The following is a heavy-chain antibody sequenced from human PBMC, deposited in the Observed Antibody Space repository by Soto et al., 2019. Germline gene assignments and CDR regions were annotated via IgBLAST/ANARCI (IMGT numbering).Heavy chain of an antibody. CDR3: ARGYCSSTSCYAGYYYYYMDV. V-gene: IGHV4-39*07. CDR1: GGSISSSSYY. CDR2: IYYSGST. Sequence: ETLSLTCTVSGGSISSSSYYWGWIRQPPGKGLEWIGSIYYSGSTNYNPSLKSRVTISVDTSKNQFSLKLSSVTAADTAVYYCARGYCSSTSCYAGYYYYYMDVWGKGTTVTVSS. J-gene: IGHJ6*03. D-gene: IGHD2-2*01.